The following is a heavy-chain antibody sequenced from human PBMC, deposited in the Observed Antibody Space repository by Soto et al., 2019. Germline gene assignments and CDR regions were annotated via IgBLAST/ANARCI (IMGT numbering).Heavy chain of an antibody. CDR3: ARAYKLRIAAHFGY. D-gene: IGHD6-6*01. V-gene: IGHV4-31*03. Sequence: PSETLSLTCTVSGGSISSGGYYWSWIRQHPGKGLEWIGYIYYSGSTYYNPSLKSRVTISVDTSKNQFSLKLSSVTAADTAVYYCARAYKLRIAAHFGYWGQGTLVTVSS. J-gene: IGHJ4*02. CDR2: IYYSGST. CDR1: GGSISSGGYY.